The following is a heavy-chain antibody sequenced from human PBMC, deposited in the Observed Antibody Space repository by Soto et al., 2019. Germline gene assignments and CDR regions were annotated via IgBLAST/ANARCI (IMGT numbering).Heavy chain of an antibody. CDR2: FDPEDGET. J-gene: IGHJ6*03. CDR1: GYTLTELS. Sequence: ASVKVSCKVSGYTLTELSMHWVRQAPGKGLEWMGGFDPEDGETIYAQKFQGRVTMTEETSTDTAYMELSSLRSEDTAVYYCATTGRYSGYDLGSWPDYYYYMDVWGKGTTVTVSS. V-gene: IGHV1-24*01. CDR3: ATTGRYSGYDLGSWPDYYYYMDV. D-gene: IGHD5-12*01.